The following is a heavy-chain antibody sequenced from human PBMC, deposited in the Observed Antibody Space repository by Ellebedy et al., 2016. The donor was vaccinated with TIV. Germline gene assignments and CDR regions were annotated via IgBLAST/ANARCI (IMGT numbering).Heavy chain of an antibody. J-gene: IGHJ5*02. CDR3: AKDALITTIMGRGGWFDP. CDR1: GYSISRGYY. D-gene: IGHD3-22*01. V-gene: IGHV4-38-2*02. CDR2: IYHSGNT. Sequence: MPSETLSLTCTVSGYSISRGYYWGWIRQPPGKGLEWIGNIYHSGNTYYNPSLKNRVTISVDTSKNQFSLKLSSVTAADTAVYYCAKDALITTIMGRGGWFDPWGQGTLVTVSS.